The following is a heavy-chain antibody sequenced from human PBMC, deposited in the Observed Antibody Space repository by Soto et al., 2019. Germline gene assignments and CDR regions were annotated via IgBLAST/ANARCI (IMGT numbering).Heavy chain of an antibody. CDR3: ARGMSWVGWFDP. J-gene: IGHJ5*02. D-gene: IGHD1-26*01. Sequence: QVQLQESGPGLVKPSQTLSLTCTVSGGSISSGGYYWSWIRQHPGKGMEWIGYTDYSGCTYYTPSLKSRVTRAVDTSKNQFSLKRSSVTAADMALYYCARGMSWVGWFDPWGQGTLVTVSS. CDR2: TDYSGCT. V-gene: IGHV4-31*03. CDR1: GGSISSGGYY.